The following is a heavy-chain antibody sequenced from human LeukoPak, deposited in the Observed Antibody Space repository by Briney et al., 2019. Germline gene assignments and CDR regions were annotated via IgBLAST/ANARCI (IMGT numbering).Heavy chain of an antibody. D-gene: IGHD1-26*01. CDR3: ARGGWDPNWFDP. Sequence: SETLSLTCTVSGGSISSYYWSWIRQPPGKGLEWIGYIYYSGSTNYNPSLKSRVTISVDTSKNQFSLKLSSVTAADTAVYYCARGGWDPNWFDPWGQGTLVTVSS. V-gene: IGHV4-59*01. CDR1: GGSISSYY. J-gene: IGHJ5*02. CDR2: IYYSGST.